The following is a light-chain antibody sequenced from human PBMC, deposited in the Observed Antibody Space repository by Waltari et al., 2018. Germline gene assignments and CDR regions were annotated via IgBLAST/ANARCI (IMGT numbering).Light chain of an antibody. J-gene: IGKJ5*01. CDR2: DSS. V-gene: IGKV3-11*01. CDR3: QQRTNGPPVT. Sequence: EIVLTQSPATLSLSPGERATLSCRASQSVSTYLAWYQHKPGQAPRLLIYDSSNRATAIPARFSGSGSGTDFTLTISSLEPDDFAVYYCQQRTNGPPVTFGQGTRLDLK. CDR1: QSVSTY.